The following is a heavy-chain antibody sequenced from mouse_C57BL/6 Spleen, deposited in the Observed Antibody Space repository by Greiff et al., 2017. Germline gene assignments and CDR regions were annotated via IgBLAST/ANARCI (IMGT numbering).Heavy chain of an antibody. J-gene: IGHJ2*02. CDR2: IYPGNGDT. CDR1: GYAFSSSW. Sequence: QVQLQQSGPELVKPGASVKISCKASGYAFSSSWMNWVKQRPGKGLEWIGRIYPGNGDTNYNGKFKGKATLTADKSSSTAYMQLSSLTSEDSAVYSCESPTTTVSSKDYWGQGTSLTVSS. D-gene: IGHD2-13*01. CDR3: ESPTTTVSSKDY. V-gene: IGHV1-82*01.